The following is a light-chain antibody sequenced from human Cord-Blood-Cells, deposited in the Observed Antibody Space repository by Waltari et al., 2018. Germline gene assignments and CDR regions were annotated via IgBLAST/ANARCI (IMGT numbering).Light chain of an antibody. V-gene: IGLV2-8*01. CDR2: EVS. CDR3: SSYAGSNIVV. CDR1: SRDVGGYNY. Sequence: QSALTQPPSASGSPGQSVTISCTGTSRDVGGYNYVSWYQQHPGKAPKLVIYEVSKRPPGVPDRVSGSKSGNPASLTVSGLQAEDEADYYCSSYAGSNIVVFGGGTKLTVL. J-gene: IGLJ2*01.